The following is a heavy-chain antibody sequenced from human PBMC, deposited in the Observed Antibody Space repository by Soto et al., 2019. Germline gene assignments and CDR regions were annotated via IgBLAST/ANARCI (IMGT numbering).Heavy chain of an antibody. J-gene: IGHJ6*02. CDR3: AKDTMDLYNYYGMDV. CDR1: GFTFSSYG. CDR2: ISYDGSNK. Sequence: QVQLVESGGGVVQPGRSLRLSCAASGFTFSSYGMHWVRQAPGKGLEWVAVISYDGSNKYYADSVKGRFTISRDNSKNTLYLQMNSLRAEDTAVYYCAKDTMDLYNYYGMDVWGQGTTVTVSS. V-gene: IGHV3-30*18. D-gene: IGHD3-10*01.